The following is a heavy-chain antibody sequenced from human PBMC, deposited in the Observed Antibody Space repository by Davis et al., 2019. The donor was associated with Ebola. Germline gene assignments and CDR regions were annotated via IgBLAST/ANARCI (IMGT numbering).Heavy chain of an antibody. V-gene: IGHV3-30*02. CDR3: AKNRPEYGDYVPYY. CDR2: IWYDGSNK. Sequence: GGSLRLSCAASGFTFSSYGMHWVRQAPGKGLEWVAVIWYDGSNKYYADSVKGRFTISRDNSKNTLYLQMNSLRAEDTAVYYCAKNRPEYGDYVPYYWGQGTLVTVSS. D-gene: IGHD4-17*01. CDR1: GFTFSSYG. J-gene: IGHJ4*02.